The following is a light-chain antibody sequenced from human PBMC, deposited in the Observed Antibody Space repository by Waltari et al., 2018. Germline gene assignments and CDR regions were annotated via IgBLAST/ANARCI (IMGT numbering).Light chain of an antibody. V-gene: IGKV3-20*01. CDR2: DAS. CDR1: QSVGRF. J-gene: IGKJ1*01. Sequence: EIVLTQSPGTLSLSPGDKATLSCRASQSVGRFLAWYQKKPGQAPRLLIYDASTRASGILDRFSGSGSGTDFSLTISRLEPEDFAVYFCQKYVNLPATFGQGTKVEIQ. CDR3: QKYVNLPAT.